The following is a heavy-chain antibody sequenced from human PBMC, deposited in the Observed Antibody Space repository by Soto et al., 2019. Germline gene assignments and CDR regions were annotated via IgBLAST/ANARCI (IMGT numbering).Heavy chain of an antibody. D-gene: IGHD3-10*01. J-gene: IGHJ6*02. CDR1: GFSVSSDY. CDR3: TRAGSDPGNFYISNYYAMDV. V-gene: IGHV3-53*01. Sequence: SGGSMRLSCAASGFSVSSDYMSWVRQAPGKGLEWVSLIYSGGDTYYADSVKGRFTISRDISSNTIYLHMTSLRADDTAIYYCTRAGSDPGNFYISNYYAMDVWGRGTTVNVSS. CDR2: IYSGGDT.